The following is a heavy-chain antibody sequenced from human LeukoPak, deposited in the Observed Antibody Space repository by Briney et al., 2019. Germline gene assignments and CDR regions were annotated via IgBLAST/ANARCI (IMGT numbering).Heavy chain of an antibody. V-gene: IGHV3-23*01. Sequence: GSLRLSCAASGFTFSSYGMSWVRQAPGKGLEWVSAISGSGGSTYYADSVKGRFTISRDNSKNTLYLQMNSLRVEDTAVYYCAKTKNYYGSGNMDYWGQGTLVTVSS. D-gene: IGHD3-10*01. CDR2: ISGSGGST. CDR3: AKTKNYYGSGNMDY. CDR1: GFTFSSYG. J-gene: IGHJ4*02.